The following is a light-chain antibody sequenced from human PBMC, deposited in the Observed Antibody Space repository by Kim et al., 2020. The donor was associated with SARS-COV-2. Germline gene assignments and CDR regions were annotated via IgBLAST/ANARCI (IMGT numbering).Light chain of an antibody. V-gene: IGLV2-11*03. J-gene: IGLJ2*01. Sequence: PGKYVTISCTGTNNVVGGYNYVSWYQQPPGKAPKLMIYDVSNRPSGVPDRFSGSKSGNTASLTISGLQPEDEADYYCCSFAGSYTVFGGGTKVTVL. CDR3: CSFAGSYTV. CDR1: NNVVGGYNY. CDR2: DVS.